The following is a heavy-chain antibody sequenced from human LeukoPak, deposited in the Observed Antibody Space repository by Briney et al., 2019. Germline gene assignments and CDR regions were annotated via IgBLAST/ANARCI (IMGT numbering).Heavy chain of an antibody. Sequence: ASVKVSCKASGGTFSSYAISWVRQAPGQGLEWMGGIIPIFGTANYAQKFQGRVTITTDESTSTAYMELSSLRSEDTAVYYCARVNSSHWYYHYMDVWGKGTTVTVSS. J-gene: IGHJ6*03. CDR2: IIPIFGTA. CDR1: GGTFSSYA. CDR3: ARVNSSHWYYHYMDV. V-gene: IGHV1-69*05. D-gene: IGHD6-6*01.